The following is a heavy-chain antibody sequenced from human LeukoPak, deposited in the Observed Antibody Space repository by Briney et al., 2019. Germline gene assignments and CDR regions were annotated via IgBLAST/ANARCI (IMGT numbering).Heavy chain of an antibody. Sequence: GGSLRLSCAVSGFTFSSYWMSWVRQAPGKGLEWVANIKEDGSEKYYVDSVKGRFTISRDSAKNLLYLQMNSLRAEDTAVYYCSKDGDYWGQGTLVTVSS. V-gene: IGHV3-7*01. CDR1: GFTFSSYW. CDR2: IKEDGSEK. J-gene: IGHJ4*02. CDR3: SKDGDY.